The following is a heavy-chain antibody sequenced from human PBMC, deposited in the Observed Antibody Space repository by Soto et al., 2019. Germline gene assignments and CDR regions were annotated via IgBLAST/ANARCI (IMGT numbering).Heavy chain of an antibody. CDR2: ISYDGTAK. CDR3: AKDEGRFLRNYFNYGIDV. D-gene: IGHD3-3*01. V-gene: IGHV3-33*03. Sequence: LRLSCAASGFDFSDHGMHWVRQAPGEGLEWVTVISYDGTAKYYKESVKGRFTTSRDNSKKTLYLQIDSLRVEGTAVYYCAKDEGRFLRNYFNYGIDVWGLGTTVTVSS. J-gene: IGHJ6*02. CDR1: GFDFSDHG.